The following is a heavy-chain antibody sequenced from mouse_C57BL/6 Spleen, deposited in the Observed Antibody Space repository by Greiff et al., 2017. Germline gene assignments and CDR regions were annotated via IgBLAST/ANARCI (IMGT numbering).Heavy chain of an antibody. Sequence: VQGVESDAELVKPGASVKISCKVSGYTFTDHPIHWMKQRPEQGLEWIGYIYPRDGSTKYNEKFKGKATLTADKSSSTAYMQLNSVTSDDSAVYFCARRRADSSGLYYFDYWGQGTTLTVSS. CDR3: ARRRADSSGLYYFDY. CDR2: IYPRDGST. D-gene: IGHD3-2*02. V-gene: IGHV1-78*01. CDR1: GYTFTDHP. J-gene: IGHJ2*01.